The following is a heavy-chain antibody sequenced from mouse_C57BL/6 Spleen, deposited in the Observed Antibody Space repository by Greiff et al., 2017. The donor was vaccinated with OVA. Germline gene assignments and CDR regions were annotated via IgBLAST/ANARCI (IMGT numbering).Heavy chain of an antibody. CDR3: ARTPFETTVVYFDY. CDR1: GYTFISYW. V-gene: IGHV1-52*01. CDR2: IDPSDSET. Sequence: QVQLQQPGAELVRPGSSVKLSCKASGYTFISYWMHWVKQRPIQGLEWIGNIDPSDSETHYNQKFKDKATLTVDKSSSTAYMQLSSLTSEDSAVYYCARTPFETTVVYFDYWGQGTTLTVSS. D-gene: IGHD1-1*01. J-gene: IGHJ2*01.